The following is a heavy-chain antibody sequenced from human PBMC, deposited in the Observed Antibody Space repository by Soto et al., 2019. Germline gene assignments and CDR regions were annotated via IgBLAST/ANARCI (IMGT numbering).Heavy chain of an antibody. V-gene: IGHV1-46*01. Sequence: QVQLVQSGAEVKKPGASVKVSCKASGYTFTSYYMHWVRQAPGQGLEWMGIINPSGGSTSYAQKFQGSVTMTRDTSTSTVYMELSSLRSEDTAVYDCARDGRSSDSSGWYYFDYWGQGTLVTVSS. CDR3: ARDGRSSDSSGWYYFDY. D-gene: IGHD6-19*01. CDR1: GYTFTSYY. J-gene: IGHJ4*02. CDR2: INPSGGST.